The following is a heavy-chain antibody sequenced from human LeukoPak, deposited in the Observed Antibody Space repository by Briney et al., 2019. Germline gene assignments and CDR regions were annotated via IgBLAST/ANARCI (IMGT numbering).Heavy chain of an antibody. CDR2: ISSTTNIR. CDR3: TRDVGFRFDP. V-gene: IGHV3-48*03. D-gene: IGHD2-15*01. J-gene: IGHJ5*02. CDR1: GFTFCSYE. Sequence: GGSLRLSCAASGFTFCSYEMNWVRQAPGKGLEWVSYISSTTNIRYYADSVKGRFTISRDNAKNSLYLQMHSLRAEDTALYYCTRDVGFRFDPWGQGTLVTVSS.